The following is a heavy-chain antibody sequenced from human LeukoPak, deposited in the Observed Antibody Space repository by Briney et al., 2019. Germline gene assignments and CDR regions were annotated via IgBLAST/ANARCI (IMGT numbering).Heavy chain of an antibody. V-gene: IGHV4-34*01. CDR2: INHSGST. Sequence: SETLSLTCALYGGSFSGYYWSWIRQPPGKGLDWIGEINHSGSTNYNPSLKSRVTISVDTSKNQFSLRLSSVTAADTAVYYCASRVPAAIAYMDVWGKGTTVTISS. J-gene: IGHJ6*03. CDR1: GGSFSGYY. D-gene: IGHD2-2*01. CDR3: ASRVPAAIAYMDV.